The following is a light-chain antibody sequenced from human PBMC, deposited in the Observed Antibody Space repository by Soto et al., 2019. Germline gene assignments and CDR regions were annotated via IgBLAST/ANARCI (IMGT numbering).Light chain of an antibody. CDR1: SSDVGAYNY. CDR2: GVS. V-gene: IGLV2-14*01. CDR3: RSFSSSSTRYL. J-gene: IGLJ1*01. Sequence: QSVLTQPASVSGSPGQSITISCTGTSSDVGAYNYVSWYQQHPGAAPKLLIFGVSNRPSGVSNRFSGSKSGNTASLTISGLQAEDEADYYCRSFSSSSTRYLLGTGTKLTVL.